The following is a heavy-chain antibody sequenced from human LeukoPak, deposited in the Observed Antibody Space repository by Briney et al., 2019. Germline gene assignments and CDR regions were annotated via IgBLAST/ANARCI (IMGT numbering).Heavy chain of an antibody. V-gene: IGHV1-69*05. CDR2: IIPIFGTA. D-gene: IGHD3-10*01. CDR1: GGTFSSYA. J-gene: IGHJ5*02. CDR3: ARSYGSGSYDWFDP. Sequence: SVKVSCKASGGTFSSYAISWVRQAPGQGLEWMGGIIPIFGTANYAQKFQGRVTITTDESTSTAYMELSSLRSEDTAVYYCARSYGSGSYDWFDPWGQGTLVTVSS.